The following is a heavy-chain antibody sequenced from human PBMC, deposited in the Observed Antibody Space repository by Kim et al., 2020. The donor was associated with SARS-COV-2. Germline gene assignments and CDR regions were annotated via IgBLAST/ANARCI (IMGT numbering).Heavy chain of an antibody. V-gene: IGHV4-39*07. J-gene: IGHJ6*02. CDR2: IYYSGST. CDR1: GGSISSSSYY. Sequence: SETLSLTCTVSGGSISSSSYYWGWIRQPPGKGLEWIGSIYYSGSTYYNPSLKSRVTISVDTSKNQFSLKLSSVTAADTAVYYCARVIRHSSIAARRYYYGMDVWGQGTTVTVSS. D-gene: IGHD6-6*01. CDR3: ARVIRHSSIAARRYYYGMDV.